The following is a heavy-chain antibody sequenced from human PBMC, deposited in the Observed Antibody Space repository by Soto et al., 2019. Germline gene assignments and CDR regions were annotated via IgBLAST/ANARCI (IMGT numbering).Heavy chain of an antibody. J-gene: IGHJ4*02. CDR3: ARYRFPHYRTGTSYFCY. D-gene: IGHD1-7*01. CDR1: GGTFSSYA. Sequence: SVKVSCKASGGTFSSYAISWVRQAPGQGLEWMGGIIPIFGTANYAQKFQGRVTITADESTSTAYMELSSLRSEDTAVYYCARYRFPHYRTGTSYFCYWGQGTLVTVSS. V-gene: IGHV1-69*13. CDR2: IIPIFGTA.